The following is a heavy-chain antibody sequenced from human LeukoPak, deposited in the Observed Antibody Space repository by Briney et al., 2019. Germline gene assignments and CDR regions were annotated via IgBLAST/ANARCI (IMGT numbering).Heavy chain of an antibody. CDR1: GGSISSGSYY. CDR2: IYTSGST. D-gene: IGHD2-15*01. V-gene: IGHV4-61*02. J-gene: IGHJ2*01. CDR3: ARDQGRPDWYFDL. Sequence: PSETLSLTCTVSGGSISSGSYYWSWIRQPAGKGLEWIGRIYTSGSTNYNPSLKSRVTISVDTSKNQFSLRLSSVTATDTAVYYCARDQGRPDWYFDLWGRGTLVTVSS.